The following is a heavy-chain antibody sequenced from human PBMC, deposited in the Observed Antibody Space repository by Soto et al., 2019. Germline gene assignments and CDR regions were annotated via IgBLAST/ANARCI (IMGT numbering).Heavy chain of an antibody. CDR1: GFTFSSYE. J-gene: IGHJ4*02. V-gene: IGHV3-48*03. CDR3: ARESEDLTSNFDY. Sequence: PGGSLRLSCAASGFTFSSYEMNWVRQAPGKGLEWVSYISSSGSVIYYADSVKGRFTISRDNAKNSLYLEMNSLRAEDTAVYYCARESEDLTSNFDYWGQGTLVTVSS. CDR2: ISSSGSVI.